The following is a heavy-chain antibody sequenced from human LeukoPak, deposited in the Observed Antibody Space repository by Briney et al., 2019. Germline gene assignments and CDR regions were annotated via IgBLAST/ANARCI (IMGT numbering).Heavy chain of an antibody. D-gene: IGHD1-26*01. CDR2: TYYRSEWHT. CDR3: AGGWALS. V-gene: IGHV6-1*01. Sequence: SQTLSLTCAVSGDSVSNKNGAWNWIRQSPSRGLEWLGRTYYRSEWHTYYAFSVQDRITITADTSKNQFSLQLVSVTPEDAAVYYCAGGWALSWGQGTLVTVSS. CDR1: GDSVSNKNGA. J-gene: IGHJ5*02.